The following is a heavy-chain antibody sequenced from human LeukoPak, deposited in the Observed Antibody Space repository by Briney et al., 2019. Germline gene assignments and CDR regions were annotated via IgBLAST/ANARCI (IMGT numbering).Heavy chain of an antibody. V-gene: IGHV4-59*08. D-gene: IGHD2-15*01. J-gene: IGHJ5*02. CDR2: IYYSGST. CDR1: GASISSYY. Sequence: SETLSLTCTVSGASISSYYWSWIRQPPGKGLEWIGYIYYSGSTNYNPSLKSRVTLSVDTSKNQFSLKLSSVTAADTAAYYCARFARPLYNWFDPWGQGTLVTVSS. CDR3: ARFARPLYNWFDP.